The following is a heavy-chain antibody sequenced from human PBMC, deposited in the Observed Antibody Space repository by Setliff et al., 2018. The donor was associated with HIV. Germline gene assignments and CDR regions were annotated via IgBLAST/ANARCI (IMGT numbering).Heavy chain of an antibody. Sequence: ASVKVSCKASGYTFTGYYMHWVRQAPGQGLEWMGWINPNSGGTNYAQKFQGWVTMTRDTSISTAYMELYSLRSEDTAVYHCARSDISGTGYFDSWGQGTLVTVSS. V-gene: IGHV1-2*04. CDR2: INPNSGGT. CDR3: ARSDISGTGYFDS. D-gene: IGHD1-20*01. J-gene: IGHJ4*02. CDR1: GYTFTGYY.